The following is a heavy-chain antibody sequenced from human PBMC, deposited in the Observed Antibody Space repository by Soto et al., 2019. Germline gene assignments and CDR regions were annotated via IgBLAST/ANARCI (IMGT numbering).Heavy chain of an antibody. CDR1: GFDFRSYE. CDR3: ARETLRDAIDI. J-gene: IGHJ3*02. CDR2: IRANDESI. V-gene: IGHV3-48*03. Sequence: GESLKISCVASGFDFRSYEMNWVGQAPGKGLEWVSNIRANDESIYYADSVKGRVSVSRDNAKNSLFLEMNSLRVDDTAVYYCARETLRDAIDIWGQGTMVTV.